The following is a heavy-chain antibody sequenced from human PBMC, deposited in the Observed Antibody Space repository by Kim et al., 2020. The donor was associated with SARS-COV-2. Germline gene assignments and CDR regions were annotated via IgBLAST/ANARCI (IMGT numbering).Heavy chain of an antibody. CDR2: ISSSSSYI. J-gene: IGHJ5*02. CDR1: GFTFSSYS. CDR3: ARDRTSLKNHTTVSNWFDP. D-gene: IGHD4-17*01. Sequence: GGSLRLSCAASGFTFSSYSMNWVRQAPGKGLEWVSSISSSSSYIYYADSVKGRFTISRDNAKNSLYLQMNSLRAEDTAVYYCARDRTSLKNHTTVSNWFDPWGQGTLVTVSS. V-gene: IGHV3-21*01.